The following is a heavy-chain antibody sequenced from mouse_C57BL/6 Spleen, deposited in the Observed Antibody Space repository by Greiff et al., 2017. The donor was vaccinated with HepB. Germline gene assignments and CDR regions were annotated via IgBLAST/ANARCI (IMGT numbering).Heavy chain of an antibody. CDR1: GYAFSSYW. V-gene: IGHV1-80*01. D-gene: IGHD2-4*01. J-gene: IGHJ3*01. Sequence: VQLQQSGAELVKPGASVKISCKASGYAFSSYWMNWVKQRPGKGLEWIGQIYPGDGDTNYNGKFKGKATLTADTSSSTAYMQLSSLTSEDSAVYFCERRGIYYDYPAGFDYWGQGTLVTVSA. CDR2: IYPGDGDT. CDR3: ERRGIYYDYPAGFDY.